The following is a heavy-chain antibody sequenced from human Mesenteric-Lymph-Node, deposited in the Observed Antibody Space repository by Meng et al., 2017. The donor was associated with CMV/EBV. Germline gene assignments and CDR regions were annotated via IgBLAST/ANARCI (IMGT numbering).Heavy chain of an antibody. D-gene: IGHD3-10*01. V-gene: IGHV4-61*01. J-gene: IGHJ6*02. CDR2: INHSGST. CDR3: ATSVGGMDV. Sequence: SETLSLTCTVSGASVSTGSYYWSWIRQPPGKGLEWIGEINHSGSTNYNPSLKSRVTISVDTSKNQFSLKLSSVTAADTAVYYCATSVGGMDVWGQGTTVTVSS. CDR1: GASVSTGSYY.